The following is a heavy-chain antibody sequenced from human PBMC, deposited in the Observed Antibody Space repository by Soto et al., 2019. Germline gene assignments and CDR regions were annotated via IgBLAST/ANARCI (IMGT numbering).Heavy chain of an antibody. J-gene: IGHJ6*02. V-gene: IGHV3-66*01. CDR2: IYSGGST. D-gene: IGHD2-2*01. CDR3: ARTRPGCSSTSCPRGYYYYGMDV. Sequence: GGSLRLSYAASGFTVSSNYMSWVRQAPGKGLEWVSVIYSGGSTYYADSVKGRFTISRDNSKNTLYLQMNSLRAEDTAVYYCARTRPGCSSTSCPRGYYYYGMDVWGQGTTVTVSS. CDR1: GFTVSSNY.